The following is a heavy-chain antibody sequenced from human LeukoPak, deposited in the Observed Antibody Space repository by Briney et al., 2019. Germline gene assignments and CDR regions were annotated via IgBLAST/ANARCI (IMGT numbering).Heavy chain of an antibody. V-gene: IGHV3-23*01. CDR2: IFPSGGEI. J-gene: IGHJ4*02. CDR3: ATYRQVLLPFES. Sequence: PGGSLRLSCAASDLSFITYAMSWVRQAPGKGLEWVSSIFPSGGEIHYADSVRGRFTISRDNSKSTLSLQMNSLRAEDTAIYYCATYRQVLLPFESWGQGTLVTVSS. CDR1: DLSFITYA. D-gene: IGHD2/OR15-2a*01.